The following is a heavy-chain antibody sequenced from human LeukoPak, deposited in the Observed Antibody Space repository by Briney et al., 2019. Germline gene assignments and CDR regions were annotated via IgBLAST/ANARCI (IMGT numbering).Heavy chain of an antibody. J-gene: IGHJ4*02. Sequence: PGESRKISCKGSGYSFTSYWIGWVRQMPGKGLEWMGIIYPGDSDTRYSPSFQGQVTISADKSISTAYLQWSSLKASDTVMYYCARQIAAAGIVSREDYFDYWGQGTLVTVSS. CDR2: IYPGDSDT. CDR3: ARQIAAAGIVSREDYFDY. V-gene: IGHV5-51*01. CDR1: GYSFTSYW. D-gene: IGHD6-13*01.